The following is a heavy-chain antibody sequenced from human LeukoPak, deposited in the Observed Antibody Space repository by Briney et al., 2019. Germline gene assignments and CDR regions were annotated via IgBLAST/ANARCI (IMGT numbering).Heavy chain of an antibody. J-gene: IGHJ5*02. CDR3: AGTSCKGCWFDP. Sequence: GRSLRLSCAASGFTFSSYWMHWVRQAPGKGLVWVSRINSDGSSTSYADSVKGRFTISRDNAKNTLYLQMNSLRAEDTAVYYCAGTSCKGCWFDPWGQGTLVTVSS. D-gene: IGHD2-2*01. CDR1: GFTFSSYW. V-gene: IGHV3-74*01. CDR2: INSDGSST.